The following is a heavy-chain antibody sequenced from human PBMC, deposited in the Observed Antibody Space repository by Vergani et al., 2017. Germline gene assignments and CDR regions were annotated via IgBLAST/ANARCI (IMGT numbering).Heavy chain of an antibody. V-gene: IGHV4-39*01. D-gene: IGHD6-19*01. CDR3: ARHSTVEWLVKLGWIDP. CDR1: GASIRSSNYY. Sequence: QLQLQESGPGLVKPSATLSLTCSVSGASIRSSNYYWGRIRQPPGKGLEWIAGIYYSGSTYYNPSLKSRVTISVDTSKNQFSLKLSSVTAADTAVYFCARHSTVEWLVKLGWIDPWGQGILVTVSS. J-gene: IGHJ5*02. CDR2: IYYSGST.